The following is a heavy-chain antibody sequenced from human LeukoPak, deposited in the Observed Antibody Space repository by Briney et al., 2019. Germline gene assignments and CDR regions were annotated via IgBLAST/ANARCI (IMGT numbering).Heavy chain of an antibody. Sequence: SQTLSLTCTVSGGSISSGGYYWSWIRQHPGTGLEWIGYIYYSGSTYYNPSLKSRVTISVDTSKNQFSLKLSSVTAADTAVYYCARRPAMVRGSWFDPWGQGTLVTVSS. CDR2: IYYSGST. J-gene: IGHJ5*02. V-gene: IGHV4-31*03. CDR3: ARRPAMVRGSWFDP. CDR1: GGSISSGGYY. D-gene: IGHD3-10*01.